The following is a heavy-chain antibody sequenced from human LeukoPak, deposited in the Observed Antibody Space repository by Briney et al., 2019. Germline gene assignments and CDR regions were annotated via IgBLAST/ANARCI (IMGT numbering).Heavy chain of an antibody. CDR3: ARDLVRNYYGSGSYHDAFDI. CDR1: GGSISSSSYY. V-gene: IGHV4-61*01. J-gene: IGHJ3*02. CDR2: IYYSGTT. Sequence: SETLSLTCTVSGGSISSSSYYWSWIRQPPGKGLEWIGYIYYSGTTNYNPSLKSRVTISLDTSKNQFSLKLSSVTAADTAVYYCARDLVRNYYGSGSYHDAFDIWGQGTMVTVSS. D-gene: IGHD3-10*01.